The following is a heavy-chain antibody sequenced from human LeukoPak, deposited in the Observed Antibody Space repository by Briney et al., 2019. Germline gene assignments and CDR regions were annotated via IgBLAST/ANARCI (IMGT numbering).Heavy chain of an antibody. CDR1: GFTFEIYW. CDR2: IRKDGSEK. CDR3: ARHWEGVESDAFDI. J-gene: IGHJ3*02. D-gene: IGHD1-26*01. V-gene: IGHV3-7*04. Sequence: GGSLRLSCAASGFTFEIYWMSWVRQAPGKGLEWVANIRKDGSEKNYVDSVKGRFTISRDDAKNSLYLQMNSLRADDTALYYCARHWEGVESDAFDIWGQGTMVTVSS.